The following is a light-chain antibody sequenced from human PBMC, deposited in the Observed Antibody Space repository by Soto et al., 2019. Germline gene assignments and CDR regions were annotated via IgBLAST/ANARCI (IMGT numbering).Light chain of an antibody. CDR3: QQYNSYPYT. J-gene: IGKJ2*01. Sequence: DIQMTQSPSTLSASVGDRVTITCRASQSISNWLAWYQQQPGKAPNVLIYKASNLKSGVPSRFSGSESGTEFTLTVSSLQPEDFATYFCQQYNSYPYTFGQGTKVDIK. CDR2: KAS. V-gene: IGKV1-5*03. CDR1: QSISNW.